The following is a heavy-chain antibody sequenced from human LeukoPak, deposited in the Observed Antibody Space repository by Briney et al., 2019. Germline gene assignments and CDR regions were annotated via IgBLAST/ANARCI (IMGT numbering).Heavy chain of an antibody. J-gene: IGHJ4*02. V-gene: IGHV1-2*02. CDR2: INPNSGGT. CDR1: GYTFTGYY. D-gene: IGHD1-1*01. Sequence: ASVKVSCKASGYTFTGYYMDWVRQALGQGLEWMGWINPNSGGTNYAQKFQGRVTMTRDTSISTAYMELSRLRSDDTAVYYCAGTGYNWNGFDYWGQGTLVTVSS. CDR3: AGTGYNWNGFDY.